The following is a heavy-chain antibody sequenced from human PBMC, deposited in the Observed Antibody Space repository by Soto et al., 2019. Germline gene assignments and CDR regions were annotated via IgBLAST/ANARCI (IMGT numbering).Heavy chain of an antibody. CDR3: VHRVGDGYNCLGYDY. CDR2: IYWDDDK. Sequence: QITLKESGPTLVKPTQTLTLTCTFSGFSLTTGAVGVGWIRQPPGKALEWLALIYWDDDKRYSPSLESRLTITKDTSRNQVVLTMTNMDPVDTATYFCVHRVGDGYNCLGYDYWGQGIRVTVSS. CDR1: GFSLTTGAVG. D-gene: IGHD5-12*01. J-gene: IGHJ4*02. V-gene: IGHV2-5*02.